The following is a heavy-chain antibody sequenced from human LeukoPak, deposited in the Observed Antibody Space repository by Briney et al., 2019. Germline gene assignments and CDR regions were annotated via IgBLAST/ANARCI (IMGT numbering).Heavy chain of an antibody. Sequence: ASVKVSCKAIGYTFSSYTMLWVRQAPGQRLEWMGWISTVNGNTKYSQKFQDRVTITMDTSASTAYVDLSSLTSEDTAVYYCARQGAAGPKFDCWGQGTLVTVSS. CDR1: GYTFSSYT. D-gene: IGHD6-13*01. J-gene: IGHJ4*02. CDR2: ISTVNGNT. CDR3: ARQGAAGPKFDC. V-gene: IGHV1-3*04.